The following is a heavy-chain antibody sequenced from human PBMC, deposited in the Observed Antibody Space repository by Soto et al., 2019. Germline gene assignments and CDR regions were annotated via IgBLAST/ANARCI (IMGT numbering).Heavy chain of an antibody. V-gene: IGHV4-61*01. Sequence: QVQLQESGPGLVKPSETLSLTCTVSGGSVSSGHYYWTWIRQPPGKGLERNGYIHYSGSTNYNPSLMSRVTMSVDTSKNQFSLRLSSVTAADTAVYYCARDKCDGYTYGVFDYWGQGTLVTVSS. CDR3: ARDKCDGYTYGVFDY. D-gene: IGHD5-18*01. CDR2: IHYSGST. J-gene: IGHJ4*02. CDR1: GGSVSSGHYY.